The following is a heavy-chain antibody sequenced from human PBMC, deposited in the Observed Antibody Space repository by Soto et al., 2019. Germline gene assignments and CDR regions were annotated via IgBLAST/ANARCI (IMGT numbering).Heavy chain of an antibody. J-gene: IGHJ5*02. CDR3: ARCFILVDARRWFDP. CDR2: IYYSGST. D-gene: IGHD3-9*01. CDR1: GGSISSSSYY. Sequence: PSETLSLTCTVSGGSISSSSYYWGWIRQPPGKGLEWIGSIYYSGSTYYNPSLKSRVTISVDTSKNQFSLKLSSVTAADTAVYYCARCFILVDARRWFDPWGQGTLVTVSS. V-gene: IGHV4-39*01.